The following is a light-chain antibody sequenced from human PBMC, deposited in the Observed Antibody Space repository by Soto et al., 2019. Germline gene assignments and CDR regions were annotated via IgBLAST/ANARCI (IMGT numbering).Light chain of an antibody. Sequence: QSALTQPASVSGCPGQSITISCTGTSSDVGGYNYGSWYQQHPGKAPKLMIYDVSNRPSGVSNRFSGSKSGNTASLTISGLHAEDEADYYCSSYTSSSTVVFGGGTKLTVL. V-gene: IGLV2-14*01. CDR2: DVS. CDR3: SSYTSSSTVV. CDR1: SSDVGGYNY. J-gene: IGLJ2*01.